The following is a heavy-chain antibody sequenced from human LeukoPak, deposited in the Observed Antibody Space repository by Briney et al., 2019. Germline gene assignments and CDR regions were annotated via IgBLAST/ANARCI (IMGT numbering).Heavy chain of an antibody. V-gene: IGHV3-15*01. J-gene: IGHJ5*02. Sequence: GRSLRLSCAASGFTFSSYGMHWVRQAPGKGLEWVGRIKSKTDGGTTDYAAPVKGRFTISRDDSKNTLYLQMNSLKTEDTAVFYCTTDGNQLLPPNCAWGQGTLVTVSS. CDR3: TTDGNQLLPPNCA. CDR1: GFTFSSYG. CDR2: IKSKTDGGTT. D-gene: IGHD2-2*01.